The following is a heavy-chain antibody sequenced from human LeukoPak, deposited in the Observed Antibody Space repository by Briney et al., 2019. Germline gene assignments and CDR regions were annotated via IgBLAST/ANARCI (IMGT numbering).Heavy chain of an antibody. CDR2: IYYSGST. CDR1: GGSISSYY. V-gene: IGHV4-59*01. CDR3: AIKYSSSQGWFDP. J-gene: IGHJ5*02. Sequence: SETLSLTCTVSGGSISSYYWSWIRQPPGKGLEWIGYIYYSGSTNYNPSLKSRVTISVDTSKNQFSLKLSSVTAADTAVYYCAIKYSSSQGWFDPWGQGTLVTVSS. D-gene: IGHD6-6*01.